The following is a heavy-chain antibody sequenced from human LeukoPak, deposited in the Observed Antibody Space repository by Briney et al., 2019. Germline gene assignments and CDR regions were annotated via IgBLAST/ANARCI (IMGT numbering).Heavy chain of an antibody. CDR2: INHSGST. J-gene: IGHJ3*02. CDR3: ARRDYVLGSYRYSAFDI. D-gene: IGHD3-16*02. V-gene: IGHV4-34*01. CDR1: GFTFSSYA. Sequence: GSLRLSCAASGFTFSSYAMSWIRQPPGKGLEWSGEINHSGSTNYNPSLKSRVTISVDKSKNQFSLKLSCVTAADTAVYYCARRDYVLGSYRYSAFDIWGQGTTVTVSS.